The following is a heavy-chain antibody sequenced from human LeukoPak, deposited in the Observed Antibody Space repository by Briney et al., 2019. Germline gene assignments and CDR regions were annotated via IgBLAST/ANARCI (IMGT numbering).Heavy chain of an antibody. V-gene: IGHV1-69*06. CDR3: ARQESNYYYYYYMDV. CDR2: IIPIFGTA. CDR1: GYTFTGYY. D-gene: IGHD4-11*01. J-gene: IGHJ6*03. Sequence: SVKVSCKASGYTFTGYYMHWVRQAPGQGLEWMGGIIPIFGTANYAQKFQGRVTITADKSTSTAYMELSSLRSEDTAVYYCARQESNYYYYYYMDVWGKGTTVTVSS.